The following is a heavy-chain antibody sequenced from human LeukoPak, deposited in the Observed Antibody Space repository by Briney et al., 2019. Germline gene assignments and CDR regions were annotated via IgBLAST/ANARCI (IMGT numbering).Heavy chain of an antibody. V-gene: IGHV3-33*05. J-gene: IGHJ4*02. CDR1: GFTFSSYG. D-gene: IGHD6-19*01. CDR3: AKEVGYSSGWYADY. Sequence: GSLRLSCAASGFTFSSYGMHWVRQAPGKGLEWVAVISYDGSNKYYADSVKGRFTISRDNSKNTLYLQMNSLRAEDTAVYYCAKEVGYSSGWYADYWGQGTLVTVSS. CDR2: ISYDGSNK.